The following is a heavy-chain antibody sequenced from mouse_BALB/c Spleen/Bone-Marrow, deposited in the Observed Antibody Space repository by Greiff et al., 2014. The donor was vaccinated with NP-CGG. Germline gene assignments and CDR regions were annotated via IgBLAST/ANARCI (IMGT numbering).Heavy chain of an antibody. CDR3: AREGGAMDY. Sequence: EVQRVESGGGLVQPGGSRKLSCAASGFTFSDYGMAWVRQAQGKGPEWVAFFSNLAYSIYYADTVTGRFTISSENAKNTLYLEMSSLRSEDTAMYYCAREGGAMDYWGQGTSVTVSS. V-gene: IGHV5-15*02. CDR2: FSNLAYSI. CDR1: GFTFSDYG. J-gene: IGHJ4*01.